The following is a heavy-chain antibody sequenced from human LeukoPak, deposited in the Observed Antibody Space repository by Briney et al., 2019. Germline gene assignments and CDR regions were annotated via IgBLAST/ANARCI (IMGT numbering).Heavy chain of an antibody. V-gene: IGHV3-48*03. Sequence: GRFTISRDNAKNSVFLHKISLRAEDTAVYYCARIGYSSSSFDYWGQGTLVTVSS. D-gene: IGHD6-6*01. CDR3: ARIGYSSSSFDY. J-gene: IGHJ4*02.